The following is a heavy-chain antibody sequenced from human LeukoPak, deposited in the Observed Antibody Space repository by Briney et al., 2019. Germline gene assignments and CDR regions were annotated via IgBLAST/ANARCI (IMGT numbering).Heavy chain of an antibody. J-gene: IGHJ4*02. D-gene: IGHD4-17*01. Sequence: SETLSLTCAVSGGSISSSNWWSWVRQPPGKGLEWIGEIYHSGSTNYNPSLKSRVTISLDKSKNQFSLQLTSVTAADTAVYYCATTTDMTTVTKPLHFDYWGQGTLVTVSS. CDR3: ATTTDMTTVTKPLHFDY. CDR2: IYHSGST. CDR1: GGSISSSNW. V-gene: IGHV4-4*02.